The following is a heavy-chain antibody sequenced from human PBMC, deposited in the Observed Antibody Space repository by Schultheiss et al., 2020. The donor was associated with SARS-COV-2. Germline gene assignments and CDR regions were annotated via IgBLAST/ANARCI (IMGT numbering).Heavy chain of an antibody. CDR3: TRLDADY. Sequence: GESLKISCTASGFTFGDYAMSWVRQAPGKGLEWVGRIRSKANSYATAYAASVKGRFTISRDDSKNTAYLQMNSLKTEDTAVYYCTRLDADYWGQGTLVTVSS. V-gene: IGHV3-73*01. CDR1: GFTFGDYA. CDR2: IRSKANSYAT. J-gene: IGHJ4*02.